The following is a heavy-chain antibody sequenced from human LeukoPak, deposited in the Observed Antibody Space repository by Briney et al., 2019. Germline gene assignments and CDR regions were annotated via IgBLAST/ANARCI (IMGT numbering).Heavy chain of an antibody. CDR2: INPSGGST. J-gene: IGHJ5*02. CDR3: AREASGYGWFDP. Sequence: VATVKVSCKASGYTFTSYYMHWVRQAPGQGLEWMGIINPSGGSTSYAQKFQGRVTMTRDTSTSTVYMELSSLRSEDTAVYYCAREASGYGWFDPWGQGTLVTVSS. D-gene: IGHD5-18*01. CDR1: GYTFTSYY. V-gene: IGHV1-46*01.